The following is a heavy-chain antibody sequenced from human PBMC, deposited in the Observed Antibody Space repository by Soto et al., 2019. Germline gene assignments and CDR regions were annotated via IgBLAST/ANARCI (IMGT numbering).Heavy chain of an antibody. CDR3: AREGYCSSTSCYGGSAFDI. D-gene: IGHD2-2*01. CDR2: IWYDGSKK. V-gene: IGHV3-33*01. J-gene: IGHJ3*02. Sequence: QVQLVESGGGVVQPGRSLRLSCAASGFTFSSYGMHWVRQAPGKGLEWVAVIWYDGSKKYYADSVKGRFTISRDNSKNTLYLQMNSLRAEDTAVYYCAREGYCSSTSCYGGSAFDIWGQGTMVTVSS. CDR1: GFTFSSYG.